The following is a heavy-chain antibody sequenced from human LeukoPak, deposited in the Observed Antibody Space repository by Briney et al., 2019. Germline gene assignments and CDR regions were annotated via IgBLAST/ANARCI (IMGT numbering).Heavy chain of an antibody. V-gene: IGHV1-46*01. Sequence: ASVRVSCKASGYTFTSYYMHWVRQAPGQGLEWMGLINPSGGSTSYAQKFQGRVTMTRDTSTSTVYMELSSQRSEDTAVYYCARVDYDFWCGWNYYFDYWGQGTLVTVSS. CDR3: ARVDYDFWCGWNYYFDY. J-gene: IGHJ4*02. D-gene: IGHD3-3*01. CDR1: GYTFTSYY. CDR2: INPSGGST.